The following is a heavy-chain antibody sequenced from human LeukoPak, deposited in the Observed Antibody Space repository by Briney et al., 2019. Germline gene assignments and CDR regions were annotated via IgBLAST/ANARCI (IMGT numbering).Heavy chain of an antibody. V-gene: IGHV1-2*02. CDR2: INPNSGGT. CDR3: AREGVGATTGWFDP. J-gene: IGHJ5*02. Sequence: ASVKVSCKASGYTFTGYYMHRVRQAPGQGLEWMGWINPNSGGTNYAQKFQGRVTMTRDMSTSTVYMELSSLRSEDTAVYYCAREGVGATTGWFDPWGQGTLVTVSS. CDR1: GYTFTGYY. D-gene: IGHD1-26*01.